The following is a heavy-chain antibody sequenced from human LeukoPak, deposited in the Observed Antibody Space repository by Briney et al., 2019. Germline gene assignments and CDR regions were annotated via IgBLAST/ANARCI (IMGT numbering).Heavy chain of an antibody. J-gene: IGHJ4*02. D-gene: IGHD5-12*01. Sequence: GASVKVSCKASGGTFSSYAISWVRQAPGQGLEWMGGIIPIFGTANYAQKFQGRVTITTDESTSTAYMELSSLRSEDTAVYYCARGRDRGPRGYSGYAFDYWGQGTLVTVSS. CDR3: ARGRDRGPRGYSGYAFDY. V-gene: IGHV1-69*05. CDR2: IIPIFGTA. CDR1: GGTFSSYA.